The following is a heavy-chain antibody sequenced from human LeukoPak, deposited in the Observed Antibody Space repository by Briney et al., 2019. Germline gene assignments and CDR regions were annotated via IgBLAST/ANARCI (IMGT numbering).Heavy chain of an antibody. V-gene: IGHV1-2*02. CDR1: GYTFTDYF. CDR3: ARVYSARRTVVVITVLGY. D-gene: IGHD3-22*01. J-gene: IGHJ4*02. CDR2: INPNSGGT. Sequence: GASVKVSCKASGYTFTDYFIHWVRQAPGQGLEWMGWINPNSGGTNYAQKFQVRVTMTRDTSISTAYMELSRLRSDDTAVYYCARVYSARRTVVVITVLGYWGQGTLVTVSS.